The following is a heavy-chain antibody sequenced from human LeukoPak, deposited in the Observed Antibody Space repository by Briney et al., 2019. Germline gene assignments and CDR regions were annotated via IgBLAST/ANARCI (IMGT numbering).Heavy chain of an antibody. CDR1: GFTFSDYY. CDR2: NYYTGSP. CDR3: ARHRMYSSGGWYAFEV. V-gene: IGHV4-39*01. Sequence: LRLSCAASGFTFSDYYMSWIRQAPGKGRVGFGSNYYTGSPYHKPSLKSRVTISVDTSKNQVSLNLSSVTAADTAVYYCARHRMYSSGGWYAFEVWGQGTVVSVSS. D-gene: IGHD6-19*01. J-gene: IGHJ3*01.